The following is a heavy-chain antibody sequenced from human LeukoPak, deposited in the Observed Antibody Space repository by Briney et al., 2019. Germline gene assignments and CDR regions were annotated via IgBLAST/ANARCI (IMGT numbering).Heavy chain of an antibody. J-gene: IGHJ6*02. CDR3: AREYCGGDCEAGYYYYGMDV. CDR1: GFTFSGYG. Sequence: GGSLRLSCAASGFTFSGYGMHWVRQAPGKGLEWVAVIWYDGSNKYYADSVKGRFTISRDNSKNTLYLQMNSLRAEDTAVYYCAREYCGGDCEAGYYYYGMDVWGQGTTVTVSS. V-gene: IGHV3-33*01. CDR2: IWYDGSNK. D-gene: IGHD2-21*02.